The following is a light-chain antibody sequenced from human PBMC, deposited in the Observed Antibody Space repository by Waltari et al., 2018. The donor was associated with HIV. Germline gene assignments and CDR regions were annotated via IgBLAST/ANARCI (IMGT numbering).Light chain of an antibody. J-gene: IGKJ1*01. CDR1: QSISTW. CDR2: KAS. Sequence: DIQMTQSPSTLSASVGDRVTMTCRASQSISTWLAWYQQKPGKAPNLLIYKASSLESGVPSRFSGSGSGTEFTLTISSLQPDDSATYYCQQYNSYSLTFGQGTKVEIK. V-gene: IGKV1-5*03. CDR3: QQYNSYSLT.